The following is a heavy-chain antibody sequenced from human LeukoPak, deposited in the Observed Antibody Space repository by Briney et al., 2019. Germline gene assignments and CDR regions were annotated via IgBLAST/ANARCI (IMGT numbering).Heavy chain of an antibody. J-gene: IGHJ4*02. CDR3: ARGYCGSTGRYTYYFDY. CDR1: GGSISSYY. CDR2: IYYSGST. Sequence: SETLSLTCTVSGGSISSYYWSWIRQPPGKGLEWIGYIYYSGSTNYNPSLKSRVTISVDTSKNHFSLKLSSVTAADTAVYYCARGYCGSTGRYTYYFDYWGQGTLVTVSS. V-gene: IGHV4-59*01. D-gene: IGHD2-2*02.